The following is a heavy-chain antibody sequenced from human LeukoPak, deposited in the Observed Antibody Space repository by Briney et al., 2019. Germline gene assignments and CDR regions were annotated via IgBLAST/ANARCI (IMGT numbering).Heavy chain of an antibody. J-gene: IGHJ3*02. CDR3: ARSMGNYYGSGSPDAFDI. CDR2: IDGSGGFT. D-gene: IGHD3-10*01. V-gene: IGHV3-21*01. CDR1: GFTFSSDA. Sequence: GGSLRLSCAVSGFTFSSDAMTWVRQAPGKGLEWVSSIDGSGGFTYYADSVKGRFTISRDNAKNSLYLQMNSLRAEDTAVYYCARSMGNYYGSGSPDAFDIWGQGTMVTVSS.